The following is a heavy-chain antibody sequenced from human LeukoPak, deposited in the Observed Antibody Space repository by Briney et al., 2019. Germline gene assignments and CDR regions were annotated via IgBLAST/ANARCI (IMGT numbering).Heavy chain of an antibody. CDR2: IYYSGST. Sequence: PSETLSLTCTVSGGSISSYYWSWIRQPPGKGLEWIGYIYYSGSTTYNPSLKSRVTISVDTSKNQFSLKLSSVTAADTAVYYCVRSKSGAYGWFDPWGPGTLVTVSS. J-gene: IGHJ5*02. CDR1: GGSISSYY. D-gene: IGHD2-15*01. CDR3: VRSKSGAYGWFDP. V-gene: IGHV4-59*08.